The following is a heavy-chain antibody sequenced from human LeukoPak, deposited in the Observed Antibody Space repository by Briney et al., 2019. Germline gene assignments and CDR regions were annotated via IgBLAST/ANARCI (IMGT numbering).Heavy chain of an antibody. CDR2: IYTSGST. Sequence: PSETLSLTCTVSGGSISSGSYYWSWIRQPAGKGLEWIGRIYTSGSTNYNPSLKSRVTISVDTSKNQFSLKLSSVTAADTAVYYCATSIGGLRYFDPHVKEYYFDYWGQGTLVTVSS. V-gene: IGHV4-61*02. D-gene: IGHD3-9*01. CDR1: GGSISSGSYY. J-gene: IGHJ4*02. CDR3: ATSIGGLRYFDPHVKEYYFDY.